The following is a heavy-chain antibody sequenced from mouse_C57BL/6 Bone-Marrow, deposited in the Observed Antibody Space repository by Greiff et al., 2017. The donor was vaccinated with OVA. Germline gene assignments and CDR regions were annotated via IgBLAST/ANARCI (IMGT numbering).Heavy chain of an antibody. D-gene: IGHD1-1*01. CDR3: ERAGITTVEEDNAMDY. CDR2: IYPGSGRT. CDR1: GYTFTSYW. Sequence: QVQLQQPGAELVKPGASVKMSCKASGYTFTSYWITWVKQRPGQGLEWIGDIYPGSGRTNYNEKFKSKATLTVDTSSSTAYMQLSSLTSEDSAVYYCERAGITTVEEDNAMDYWGQGTSVTVSS. V-gene: IGHV1-55*01. J-gene: IGHJ4*01.